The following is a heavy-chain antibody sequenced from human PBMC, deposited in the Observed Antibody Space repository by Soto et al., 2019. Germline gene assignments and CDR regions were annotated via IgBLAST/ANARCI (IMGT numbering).Heavy chain of an antibody. Sequence: ASVKVSCKASGYTFTSYGISWVRQAPGQGLEWMGWISAYNGNTNYAQKLQGRVTMTTDTSTSTAYMELRSLRSDDTAVYYCAREVDTMARGAMGYWGQGPLVTVSS. V-gene: IGHV1-18*01. J-gene: IGHJ4*02. CDR3: AREVDTMARGAMGY. CDR2: ISAYNGNT. CDR1: GYTFTSYG. D-gene: IGHD3-10*01.